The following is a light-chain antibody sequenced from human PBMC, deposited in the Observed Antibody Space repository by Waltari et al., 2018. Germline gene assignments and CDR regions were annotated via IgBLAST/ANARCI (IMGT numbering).Light chain of an antibody. Sequence: QSALTQPASVSGSPGQSITIPCTGTSSDVGTYNYVPCYQQHPGKAPKSMIFDVTIRPSGVSNRFSGSKSGNTASLTISGLQAEDEADYYCSSYISSSTLELFGGGTSLTVL. CDR2: DVT. J-gene: IGLJ2*01. V-gene: IGLV2-14*03. CDR1: SSDVGTYNY. CDR3: SSYISSSTLEL.